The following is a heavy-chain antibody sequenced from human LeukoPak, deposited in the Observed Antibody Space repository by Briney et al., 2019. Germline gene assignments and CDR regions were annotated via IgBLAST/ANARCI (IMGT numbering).Heavy chain of an antibody. J-gene: IGHJ4*02. CDR3: ASRWGTYYDFWSGYYYFDY. Sequence: PSETLSLTCTVSGGSISSSSYYWGWIRQPPGKGLEWIGSIYYSGSTYYNPSLKSRVTISVDTSKNQFSLKLSSVTAADTAVYYCASRWGTYYDFWSGYYYFDYWGQGTLATVSS. CDR2: IYYSGST. V-gene: IGHV4-39*01. CDR1: GGSISSSSYY. D-gene: IGHD3-3*01.